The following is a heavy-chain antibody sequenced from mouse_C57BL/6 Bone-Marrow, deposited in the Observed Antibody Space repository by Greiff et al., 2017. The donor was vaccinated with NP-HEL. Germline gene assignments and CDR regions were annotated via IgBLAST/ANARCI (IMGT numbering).Heavy chain of an antibody. D-gene: IGHD2-4*01. J-gene: IGHJ3*01. Sequence: QVHVKQSGPGLVQPSQSLSITCTVSGFSLTSFGVHWVRQSPGKGLEWLGVIWRGGSTDYNAAFMSRLSITKDNSKSQVFFKMNSLQADDTAIYYCAKTRYDYGGFAYWGQGTLVTVSA. CDR3: AKTRYDYGGFAY. CDR1: GFSLTSFG. V-gene: IGHV2-5*01. CDR2: IWRGGST.